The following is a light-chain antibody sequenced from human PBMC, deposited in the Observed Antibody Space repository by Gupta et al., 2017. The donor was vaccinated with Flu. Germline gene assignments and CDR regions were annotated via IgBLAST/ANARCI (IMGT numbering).Light chain of an antibody. Sequence: QSALTQPPSASGSPGQSVTISCTGTSSDVGGYNYVSWYQQHPGKAPKLMIYEASKRPSGVPDRFAGSKSGNTAFLTVSGLQVEDEAYYYCSSNAISNNWVFGGGTKLTVL. CDR2: EAS. CDR1: SSDVGGYNY. J-gene: IGLJ2*01. CDR3: SSNAISNNWV. V-gene: IGLV2-8*01.